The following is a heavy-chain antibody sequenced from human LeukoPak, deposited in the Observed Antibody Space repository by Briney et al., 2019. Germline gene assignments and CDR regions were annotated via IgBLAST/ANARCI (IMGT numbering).Heavy chain of an antibody. CDR2: ISYSGST. CDR1: GGSISGYY. Sequence: PSETLSLTCTVSGGSISGYYWSWVRQPPGKGLECIGYISYSGSTNYNPSLKSRVTIAVDTSKNQFSLKLSSVTAADTAVYYCARLSGRYTYGLYYFDYWGQGTLVTVSS. J-gene: IGHJ4*02. D-gene: IGHD5-18*01. V-gene: IGHV4-59*08. CDR3: ARLSGRYTYGLYYFDY.